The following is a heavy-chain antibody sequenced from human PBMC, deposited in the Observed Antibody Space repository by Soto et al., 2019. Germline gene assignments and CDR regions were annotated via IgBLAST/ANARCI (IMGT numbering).Heavy chain of an antibody. J-gene: IGHJ1*01. Sequence: EVQLVESGGGLIQPGGSLRLSCAASGFPVSSNYMNWVRQAPGKGLEWVSIIYSGGITYYADSLKGRFTISRDNSKNTVSLQMTNLRAEDTAVYFCAREGDSYGSKYLQYWGQGTLVTVSS. CDR1: GFPVSSNY. D-gene: IGHD5-18*01. CDR2: IYSGGIT. V-gene: IGHV3-53*01. CDR3: AREGDSYGSKYLQY.